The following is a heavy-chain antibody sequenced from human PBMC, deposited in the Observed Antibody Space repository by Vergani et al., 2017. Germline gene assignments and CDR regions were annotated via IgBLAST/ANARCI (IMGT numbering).Heavy chain of an antibody. Sequence: EVQLVESGGGLVKPGGSLRLSCAASGFTFSSYSMNWVRQAPGKGLEWVSSISSSSSYIYYADSVKGRFTISRDNAKNSLYLQINSLRAEDTAVYYCARTLRDELVVVPAAYDYWGQGTLVTVSS. D-gene: IGHD2-2*01. CDR3: ARTLRDELVVVPAAYDY. CDR2: ISSSSSYI. CDR1: GFTFSSYS. J-gene: IGHJ4*02. V-gene: IGHV3-21*01.